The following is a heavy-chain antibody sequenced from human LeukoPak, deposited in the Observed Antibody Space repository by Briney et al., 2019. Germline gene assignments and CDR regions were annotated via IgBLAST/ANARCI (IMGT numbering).Heavy chain of an antibody. CDR1: GFTFSSYS. D-gene: IGHD1-1*01. Sequence: GGSLRLSCAASGFTFSSYSMLWVRQAPGKGLEGLAVTSANGIIKYYADPGKGRLTSSRDNSKDTLYLQMNSLGAEDKAVYYCARDGKTTHYYYYGMDVWGQGTTVTVSS. J-gene: IGHJ6*02. V-gene: IGHV3-30-3*01. CDR3: ARDGKTTHYYYYGMDV. CDR2: TSANGIIK.